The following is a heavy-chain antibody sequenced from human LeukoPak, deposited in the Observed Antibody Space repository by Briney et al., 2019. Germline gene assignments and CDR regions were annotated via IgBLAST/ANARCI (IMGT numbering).Heavy chain of an antibody. V-gene: IGHV4-59*01. Sequence: SETLSLTCAVSGGSISSYYWSWIQQPPGKGLEWIGYIYSSGSTNYNPSLKSRVTISVDTSKNQFSLKLSFVTAADTAVYYCARDRHGSGSAHSFDPWGQGTLVTVSS. CDR1: GGSISSYY. J-gene: IGHJ5*02. CDR2: IYSSGST. D-gene: IGHD3-10*01. CDR3: ARDRHGSGSAHSFDP.